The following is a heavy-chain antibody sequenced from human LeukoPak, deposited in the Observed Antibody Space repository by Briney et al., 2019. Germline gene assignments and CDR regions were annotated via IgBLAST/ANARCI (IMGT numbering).Heavy chain of an antibody. Sequence: GGALRLSCAASGFTFSSYWMSWVRQAPGKGLEWVANIKHDGSEKYYVDSVKGRFTISRDNAKNSLYLQMDSLRAEDTAFYYCARGRSCDYWGQGTLVTVSS. V-gene: IGHV3-7*03. CDR2: IKHDGSEK. J-gene: IGHJ4*02. CDR1: GFTFSSYW. D-gene: IGHD2-15*01. CDR3: ARGRSCDY.